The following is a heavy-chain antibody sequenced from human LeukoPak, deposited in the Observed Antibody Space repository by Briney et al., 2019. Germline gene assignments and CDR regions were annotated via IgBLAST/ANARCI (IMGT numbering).Heavy chain of an antibody. CDR2: INPDGTGT. CDR1: GFSFSGYW. CDR3: AGDCIGGKCNHLDALDL. V-gene: IGHV3-74*01. Sequence: PGGSLRLSCAASGFSFSGYWMHWVRHLPGKGLVWVSRINPDGTGTRYADSVRGRFTITRDNAKNTLSLQMNSLRADDTAIYYCAGDCIGGKCNHLDALDLWGQGTMVTVSS. J-gene: IGHJ3*01. D-gene: IGHD1-26*01.